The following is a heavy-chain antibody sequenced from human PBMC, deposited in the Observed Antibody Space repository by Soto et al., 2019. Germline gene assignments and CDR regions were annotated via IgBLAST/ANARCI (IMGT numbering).Heavy chain of an antibody. V-gene: IGHV3-33*01. CDR3: ARSSGLGIDF. CDR2: IWYDESKK. D-gene: IGHD6-19*01. CDR1: GFTFNTHG. J-gene: IGHJ4*02. Sequence: GGSLRLSCAASGFTFNTHGMHWVRQAPGKGLEWVAVIWYDESKKYYEDSVTGRLTITRDNSRSALYLQMDSLRADDTGVYYCARSSGLGIDFWGQGTLVTVSS.